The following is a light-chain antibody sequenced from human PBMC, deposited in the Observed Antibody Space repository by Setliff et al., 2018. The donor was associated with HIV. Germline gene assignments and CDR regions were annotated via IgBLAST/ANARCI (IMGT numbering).Light chain of an antibody. CDR2: QTT. CDR1: SSDIGRYNL. V-gene: IGLV2-23*01. Sequence: QSVLTQPASVSGSPGQSITISCTGTSSDIGRYNLVSWYQQYPGKAPKLMIYQTTKQPSGVSNRFSGSKSGNTASLTISGLQAEGEADYYCCSNTGSNTYAFGSGTKVTVL. CDR3: CSNTGSNTYA. J-gene: IGLJ1*01.